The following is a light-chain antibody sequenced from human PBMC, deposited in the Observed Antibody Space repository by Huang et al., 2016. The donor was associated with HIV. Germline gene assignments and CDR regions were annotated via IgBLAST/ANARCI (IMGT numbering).Light chain of an antibody. CDR3: QQRSRT. CDR1: KSISNY. CDR2: DAS. J-gene: IGKJ4*01. Sequence: EIVLTQSPATLSLSPGERATLSCRASKSISNYLAWYQQKPGQAPRLLIYDASNRATGIPARFSGSGSGTDFTLTISSLESEDFAVYYCQQRSRTFGGGTKVEIK. V-gene: IGKV3-11*01.